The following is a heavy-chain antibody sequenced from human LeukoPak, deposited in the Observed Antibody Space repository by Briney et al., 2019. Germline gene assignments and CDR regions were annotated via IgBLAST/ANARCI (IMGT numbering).Heavy chain of an antibody. J-gene: IGHJ4*02. CDR3: AKSPFLTAMEFDY. V-gene: IGHV3-48*03. D-gene: IGHD5-18*01. CDR1: GFTFSSYE. Sequence: QPGGSLRLSCAASGFTFSSYEMNWVRQAPGKGLEWVSYISSSGSTIYYADSVKGRFTISRDNAKNSLYLQMNSLRAEDTAVYYCAKSPFLTAMEFDYWGQGTLVTVSS. CDR2: ISSSGSTI.